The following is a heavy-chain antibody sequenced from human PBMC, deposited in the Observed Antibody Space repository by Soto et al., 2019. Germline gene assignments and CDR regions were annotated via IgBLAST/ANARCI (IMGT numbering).Heavy chain of an antibody. CDR1: GGSISSTSYY. CDR2: IYYSGGT. D-gene: IGHD2-15*01. Sequence: SETLSLTCTVSGGSISSTSYYWNWIRQPPGKGLEWIGFIYYSGGTNYNPSLKSRVTISVDTSKNQFSLKLSSVTAADTAVYYCGRDPGYCSSGYCPGPCFDSWGQGTLVTVSS. V-gene: IGHV4-61*01. J-gene: IGHJ4*02. CDR3: GRDPGYCSSGYCPGPCFDS.